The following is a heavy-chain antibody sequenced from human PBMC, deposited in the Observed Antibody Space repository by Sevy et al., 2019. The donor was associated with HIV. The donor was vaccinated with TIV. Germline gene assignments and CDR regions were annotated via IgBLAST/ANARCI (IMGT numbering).Heavy chain of an antibody. CDR1: GYTFTGHY. CDR3: VRIRFQNGAFDS. J-gene: IGHJ4*02. Sequence: ASVKVSCKASGYTFTGHYLHWVRQAPGRGLEWMGWIDRISAGTNYAQKFKGRVTMARDTSISTAYMELSRLRFDDTAMYYCVRIRFQNGAFDSWGQGTLVTVSS. D-gene: IGHD2-8*01. CDR2: IDRISAGT. V-gene: IGHV1-2*02.